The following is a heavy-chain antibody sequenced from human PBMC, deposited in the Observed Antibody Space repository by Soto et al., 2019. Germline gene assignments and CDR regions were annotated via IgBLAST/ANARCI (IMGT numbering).Heavy chain of an antibody. V-gene: IGHV3-30-3*01. CDR2: ISYDGSNK. CDR1: GFTFSTYA. J-gene: IGHJ4*02. D-gene: IGHD6-19*01. CDR3: ATDKSPYSSGWHNRHFDY. Sequence: QVQLVESGGGVVQPGRSLRLSCAASGFTFSTYAMHWVRQAPGKGLEWVAVISYDGSNKYYADSVKGRFTIARDNSKNTRYLQMNSLRAEDTAVYYCATDKSPYSSGWHNRHFDYWGQGTLVTVSS.